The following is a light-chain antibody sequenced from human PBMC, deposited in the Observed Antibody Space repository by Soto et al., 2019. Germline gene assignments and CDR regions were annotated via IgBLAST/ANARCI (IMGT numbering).Light chain of an antibody. CDR2: AAS. CDR3: QQANSFPDT. Sequence: DIQMTQSPSSVSASEGDRVTITCRASQGISSSLAWYQQKPGKAPKLLIYAASSLQSGVPSRFSGSGSGTDFSLTISSLQPEDFATYYCQQANSFPDTFGQGTKLEIK. V-gene: IGKV1-12*01. J-gene: IGKJ2*01. CDR1: QGISSS.